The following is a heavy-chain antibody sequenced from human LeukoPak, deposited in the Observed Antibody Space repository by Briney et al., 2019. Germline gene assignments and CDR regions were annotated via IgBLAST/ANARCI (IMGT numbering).Heavy chain of an antibody. Sequence: ASVKVSCKASGYTFTGYYMHWVRQAPGQGLEWMGWMNPNSGNTGYAQKFQGRVTMTRNTSISTAYMELSSLRSEDTAVYYCARGRVRYSSGWYLGVDPWGQGTLVTVSS. CDR2: MNPNSGNT. CDR3: ARGRVRYSSGWYLGVDP. CDR1: GYTFTGYY. V-gene: IGHV1-8*02. D-gene: IGHD6-19*01. J-gene: IGHJ5*02.